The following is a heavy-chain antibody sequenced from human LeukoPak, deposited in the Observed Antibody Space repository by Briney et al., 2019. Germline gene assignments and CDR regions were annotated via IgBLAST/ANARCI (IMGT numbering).Heavy chain of an antibody. CDR3: ARDVRYSYGNNWFDP. Sequence: GALRLSCAASGFTFSSYWMSWVRQAPGKGLEWVANIKQDGSEKYYVDSVKGRFTISRDNAKNSLYLQMNSLRAEDTAVYYCARDVRYSYGNNWFDPWGQGTLVTVSS. D-gene: IGHD5-18*01. CDR2: IKQDGSEK. CDR1: GFTFSSYW. J-gene: IGHJ5*02. V-gene: IGHV3-7*01.